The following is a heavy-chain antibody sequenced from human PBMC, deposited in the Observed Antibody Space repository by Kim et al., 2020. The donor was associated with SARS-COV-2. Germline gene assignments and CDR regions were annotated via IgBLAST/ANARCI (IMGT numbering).Heavy chain of an antibody. CDR1: GFTFSSYG. Sequence: GGSLRLSCAASGFTFSSYGMHWVRQAPGKGLEWVAVISYDGSNKYYADSVKGRFTISRDNSKNTLYLQMNSLRAEDTAVYYCAKSSKDGNYYGMDVWGQGTTVTVSS. CDR2: ISYDGSNK. V-gene: IGHV3-30*18. D-gene: IGHD6-6*01. CDR3: AKSSKDGNYYGMDV. J-gene: IGHJ6*02.